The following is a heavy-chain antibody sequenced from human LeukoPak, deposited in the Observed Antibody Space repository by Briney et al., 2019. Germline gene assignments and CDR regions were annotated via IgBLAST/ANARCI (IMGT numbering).Heavy chain of an antibody. CDR2: IYYSGST. Sequence: SETLSLTCTVSGVSISSSSYYWSWIRQPPGKGLEWIGYIYYSGSTNYNPSLKSRVTISVDTSKNQFSLKLSSVTAADTAVCYCARPTYTYWYFDLWGRGTLVTVSS. D-gene: IGHD5-18*01. CDR3: ARPTYTYWYFDL. CDR1: GVSISSSSYY. J-gene: IGHJ2*01. V-gene: IGHV4-61*05.